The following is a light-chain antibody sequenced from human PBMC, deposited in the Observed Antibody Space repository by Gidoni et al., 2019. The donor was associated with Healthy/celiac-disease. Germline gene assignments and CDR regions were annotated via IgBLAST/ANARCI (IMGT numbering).Light chain of an antibody. CDR3: QQSYSTST. CDR1: QSISSY. CDR2: AES. V-gene: IGKV1-39*01. J-gene: IGKJ3*01. Sequence: DIQMTQSPSSLSASVGDRVTITCRASQSISSYLNWYQQKPGKAPKLLIYAESSLQRGVPSRFSGSGSGTDFTLTISSLQPEDFATYYCQQSYSTSTFGPGTKVDIK.